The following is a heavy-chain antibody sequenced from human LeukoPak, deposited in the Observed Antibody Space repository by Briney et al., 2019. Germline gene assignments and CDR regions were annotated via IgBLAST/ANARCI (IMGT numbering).Heavy chain of an antibody. V-gene: IGHV3-74*01. CDR2: INSDGSST. CDR1: GFTFSSYW. J-gene: IGHJ4*02. D-gene: IGHD4-17*01. CDR3: ARDSHGDYVDFDY. Sequence: GGSLRLSCAASGFTFSSYWMHWVRQAPGKGLVWVSRINSDGSSTSYADSVKGRFTISRDNAKNTLYLQMNSLRAEDTAMYYCARDSHGDYVDFDYWGQGTLVTVSS.